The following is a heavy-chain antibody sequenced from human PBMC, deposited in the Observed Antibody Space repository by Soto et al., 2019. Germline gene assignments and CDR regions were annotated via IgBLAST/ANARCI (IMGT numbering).Heavy chain of an antibody. CDR1: GFTFSSYS. V-gene: IGHV3-48*01. D-gene: IGHD6-13*01. J-gene: IGHJ4*02. Sequence: GGSLRLSCAASGFTFSSYSMNWVRQAPGKGLEWVSYISSSSSTIYYADSVKGRFTISRDNAKNSLYLQMNSLRAEDTAVYYCARYSSNYFDYWGQGTLVTVSS. CDR3: ARYSSNYFDY. CDR2: ISSSSSTI.